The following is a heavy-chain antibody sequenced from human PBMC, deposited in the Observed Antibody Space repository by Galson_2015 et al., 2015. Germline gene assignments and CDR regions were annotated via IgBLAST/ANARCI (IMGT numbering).Heavy chain of an antibody. Sequence: LVKPTQTLTLTCTLSGFSVSTPGVRVSWIRQPPGEGLEWIGYIYYSGSTNYNPSLKSRVTISVDTSKNQFSLKLSSVSTADTAVYYCARLSNRVRATFWFYPWGQGTLVTVSS. J-gene: IGHJ5*02. V-gene: IGHV4-61*08. D-gene: IGHD1-14*01. CDR3: ARLSNRVRATFWFYP. CDR2: IYYSGST. CDR1: GFSVSTPGVR.